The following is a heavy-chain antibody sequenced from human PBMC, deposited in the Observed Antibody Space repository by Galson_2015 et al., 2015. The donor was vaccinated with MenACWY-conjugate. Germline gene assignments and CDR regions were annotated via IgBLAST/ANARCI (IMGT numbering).Heavy chain of an antibody. D-gene: IGHD3-10*01. Sequence: PALVKPTQPLTLTCTFTGFSLDSRGVGVGWIRQPPGKALEWLALIYWDDDKRYSPSLKSRLTITKDTSKNQVVLRMTNMDPVDTATYYCAHRFAVFGSGSYLDYWGQGTLVTVSS. V-gene: IGHV2-5*02. CDR2: IYWDDDK. CDR1: GFSLDSRGVG. CDR3: AHRFAVFGSGSYLDY. J-gene: IGHJ4*01.